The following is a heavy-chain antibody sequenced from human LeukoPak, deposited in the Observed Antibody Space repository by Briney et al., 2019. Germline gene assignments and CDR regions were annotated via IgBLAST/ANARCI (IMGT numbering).Heavy chain of an antibody. J-gene: IGHJ4*02. D-gene: IGHD1-1*01. CDR2: TYYRSKWYT. CDR3: ARSTGPIDY. V-gene: IGHV6-1*01. Sequence: SQTLSLTCATSGDSVSSDSAAWNWIRQSPSRGLEWLGRTYYRSKWYTYYAVSVKSRISINRDTSKNQFSLQLNSVTPEDTAVYYCARSTGPIDYWGQGTLVTVSS. CDR1: GDSVSSDSAA.